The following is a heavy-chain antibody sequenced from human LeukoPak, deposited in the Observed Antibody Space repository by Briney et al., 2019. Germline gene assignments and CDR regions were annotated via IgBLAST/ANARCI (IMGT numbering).Heavy chain of an antibody. V-gene: IGHV1-18*01. CDR3: ARYNSMFRGVTTSDY. Sequence: ASVKVSCKASGYTFTNYGFNWVRQAPGQGLEWMGNSAYNGNTNNAQKFQDRVTMTTDTSTSTAYMELRSLRSDDTAVYYCARYNSMFRGVTTSDYWGQGTLVTVSS. CDR1: GYTFTNYG. J-gene: IGHJ4*02. CDR2: SAYNGNT. D-gene: IGHD3-10*01.